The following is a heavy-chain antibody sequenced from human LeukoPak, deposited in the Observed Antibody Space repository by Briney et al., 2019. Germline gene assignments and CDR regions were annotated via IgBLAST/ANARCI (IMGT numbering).Heavy chain of an antibody. J-gene: IGHJ4*02. CDR1: GFTFDDYG. V-gene: IGHV3-23*01. Sequence: GGSLRLSCAASGFTFDDYGLSWVRQAPGKGLEWVSTISGSGDYTYYADSVKGRFTISRDNSKNTLYLQMNSLRPEDTAVYYCAKLISPYDYWGQGTLVLVSS. CDR2: ISGSGDYT. CDR3: AKLISPYDY.